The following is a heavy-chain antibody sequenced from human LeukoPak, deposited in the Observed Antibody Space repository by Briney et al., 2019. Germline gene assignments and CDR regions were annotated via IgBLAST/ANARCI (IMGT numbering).Heavy chain of an antibody. CDR1: GFTFSNYW. CDR3: ANINYASEN. CDR2: INTDGSST. Sequence: PGGSLRLSCAASGFTFSNYWMHWVRQAPGKGLVWVSRINTDGSSTSYADSVKGRFTISRDNAKNTLYLQVNSLRAEDTAVYYCANINYASENWGQGTLVTVSS. J-gene: IGHJ4*02. V-gene: IGHV3-74*01. D-gene: IGHD4-11*01.